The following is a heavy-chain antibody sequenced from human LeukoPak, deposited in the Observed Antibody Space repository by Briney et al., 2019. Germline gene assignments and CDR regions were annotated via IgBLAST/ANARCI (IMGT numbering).Heavy chain of an antibody. CDR3: VPRKEWSCYMDV. CDR2: IYSGGST. J-gene: IGHJ6*03. Sequence: GGSLRLSCAASGFPVSSNYMSWVRQAPGQGLEWVSVIYSGGSTYYADPVKGRFTIFRDNSKNVLYLQMNSLRAEDTAVYYCVPRKEWSCYMDVWGKGTTVTVSS. D-gene: IGHD3-3*01. V-gene: IGHV3-53*01. CDR1: GFPVSSNY.